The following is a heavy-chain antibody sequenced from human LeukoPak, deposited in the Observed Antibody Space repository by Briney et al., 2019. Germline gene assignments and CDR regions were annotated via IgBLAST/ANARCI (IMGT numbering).Heavy chain of an antibody. V-gene: IGHV4-59*12. CDR3: ARDLGYCSSTSCYNWFDP. Sequence: PSETLSLTCTVSGGSISSYYWSWIRQPPGKGLEWIGYIYHSGSTYYNPSLKSRVTISVDRSKNQFSLKLSSVTAADTAVYYCARDLGYCSSTSCYNWFDPWGQGTLVTVSS. CDR2: IYHSGST. D-gene: IGHD2-2*01. J-gene: IGHJ5*02. CDR1: GGSISSYY.